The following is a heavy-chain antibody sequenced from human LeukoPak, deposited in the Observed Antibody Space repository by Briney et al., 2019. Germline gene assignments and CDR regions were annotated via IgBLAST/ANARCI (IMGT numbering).Heavy chain of an antibody. Sequence: SETLSLTCTVSGGSISSSSYYWGWIRQPPGKVLEWIGSIYHSGSTYYNPSLKSRVTISVDTSKNQFSLKLSSVTAADTAVYYCASNDIRYCSGGSCYSPLYYYYYYMDVWGKGTTVTVSS. CDR2: IYHSGST. D-gene: IGHD2-15*01. CDR1: GGSISSSSYY. CDR3: ASNDIRYCSGGSCYSPLYYYYYYMDV. V-gene: IGHV4-39*07. J-gene: IGHJ6*03.